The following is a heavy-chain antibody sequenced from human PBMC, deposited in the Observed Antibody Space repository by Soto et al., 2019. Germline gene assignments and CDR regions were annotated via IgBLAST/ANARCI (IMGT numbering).Heavy chain of an antibody. V-gene: IGHV1-69*02. J-gene: IGHJ4*02. CDR2: IIPMFGIA. Sequence: QVQLVQSGAEVKKTGSSVKVSCKASEGTFSSYTISWVRQTPGQGLEWMGRIIPMFGIANYAQKFQGRVTITADKSTSTAYMELSSLRSEDTAVYYCARGYGDSHDYWGQGTLVTVSS. D-gene: IGHD4-17*01. CDR1: EGTFSSYT. CDR3: ARGYGDSHDY.